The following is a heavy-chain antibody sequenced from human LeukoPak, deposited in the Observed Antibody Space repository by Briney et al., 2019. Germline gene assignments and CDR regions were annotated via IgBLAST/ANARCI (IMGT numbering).Heavy chain of an antibody. J-gene: IGHJ4*02. Sequence: SETLSLTCTVSGGSISSSSYYWGWIRQPPGKGLEWIGSIYYSGSTYYNPSLKSRVTISVDRSKNQFSLKLSSVTAADTAVYYCARETKYSGSGSYYNYFDYWGQGTLVTVSS. CDR1: GGSISSSSYY. CDR2: IYYSGST. CDR3: ARETKYSGSGSYYNYFDY. D-gene: IGHD3-10*01. V-gene: IGHV4-39*07.